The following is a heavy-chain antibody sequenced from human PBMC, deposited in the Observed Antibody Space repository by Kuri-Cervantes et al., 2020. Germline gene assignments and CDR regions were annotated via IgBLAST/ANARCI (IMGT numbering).Heavy chain of an antibody. V-gene: IGHV3-73*01. Sequence: GESLKISCAASGFTFSGSATHWVRQASGKGLEWVGRIRSKANSYATAYAASVKGRFTISRDDSKNTLYLQMNSLRAEDTAVYYCARDYRGSYTGAHYWGQGTLVTVSS. J-gene: IGHJ4*02. CDR1: GFTFSGSA. CDR3: ARDYRGSYTGAHY. D-gene: IGHD1-26*01. CDR2: IRSKANSYAT.